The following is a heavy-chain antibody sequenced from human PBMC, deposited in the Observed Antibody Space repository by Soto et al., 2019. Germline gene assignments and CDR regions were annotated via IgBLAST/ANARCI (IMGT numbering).Heavy chain of an antibody. J-gene: IGHJ3*02. CDR2: ISSNSNYI. V-gene: IGHV3-21*01. CDR1: GFTFSSYS. Sequence: PGGSLRLSCAASGFTFSSYSMNWVRQAPGKGLEWVSSISSNSNYIYNADSVKGRFTISRDNAKNSLYLQMNSLRVEDTAVYYCARGDYYDVSGPFSDAFDIWGQGTMVTVSS. D-gene: IGHD3-22*01. CDR3: ARGDYYDVSGPFSDAFDI.